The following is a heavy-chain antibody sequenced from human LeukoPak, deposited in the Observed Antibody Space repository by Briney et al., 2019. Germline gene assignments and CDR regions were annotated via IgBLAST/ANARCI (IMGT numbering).Heavy chain of an antibody. D-gene: IGHD3-10*01. Sequence: GGSLRLSCAASGFTVSSNYMNWVRQAPGKGLEWVSVIYSGGSTYYGDSVKGRFTISRDNSKNTLSLQMNSLRVEDTAVYYCARDRLGTYYYGSGSYYTLGVFDYWGQGTLVTVSS. CDR1: GFTVSSNY. V-gene: IGHV3-53*01. J-gene: IGHJ4*02. CDR3: ARDRLGTYYYGSGSYYTLGVFDY. CDR2: IYSGGST.